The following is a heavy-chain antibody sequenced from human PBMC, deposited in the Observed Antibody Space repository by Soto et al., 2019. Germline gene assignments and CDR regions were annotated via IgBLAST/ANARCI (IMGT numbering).Heavy chain of an antibody. CDR2: IYHTGSA. Sequence: QVQLQESGPGLVKPSGTLSLTCAVSGDSINSRNWWTWVRQSPGKGLEWIGEIYHTGSANYNPSLKGRVTMSVDKPKHXFSLNLTSVTAADTAVYYCARGDAPTVTTINFFDPWGQGTLVTVSS. J-gene: IGHJ5*02. V-gene: IGHV4-4*02. CDR3: ARGDAPTVTTINFFDP. CDR1: GDSINSRNW. D-gene: IGHD4-17*01.